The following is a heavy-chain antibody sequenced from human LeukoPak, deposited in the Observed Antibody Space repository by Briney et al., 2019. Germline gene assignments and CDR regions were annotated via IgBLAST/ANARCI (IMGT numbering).Heavy chain of an antibody. CDR3: AMDCSGGSCPDGWFDP. V-gene: IGHV1-3*01. J-gene: IGHJ5*02. Sequence: KFQGRVTITRDTSTSTAYMELSSLRSEDTAVYYCAMDCSGGSCPDGWFDPWGQGTLVTVSS. D-gene: IGHD2-15*01.